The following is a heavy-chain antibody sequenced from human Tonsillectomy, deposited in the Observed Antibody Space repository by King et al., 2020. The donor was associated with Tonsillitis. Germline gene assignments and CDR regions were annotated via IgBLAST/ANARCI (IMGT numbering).Heavy chain of an antibody. CDR3: AKDLAPYYDSSALLYFQH. Sequence: VPLVESGGGLVQPGGSLRLSCAASGFTFSRFAMSWVRQAPGKGLEWVSSISASGGSTFYADSVKGRFTISRDNSKNTPNLQMNSLRAEDTAVYYCAKDLAPYYDSSALLYFQHWGQGTLVTVSS. CDR1: GFTFSRFA. D-gene: IGHD3-22*01. CDR2: ISASGGST. J-gene: IGHJ1*01. V-gene: IGHV3-23*04.